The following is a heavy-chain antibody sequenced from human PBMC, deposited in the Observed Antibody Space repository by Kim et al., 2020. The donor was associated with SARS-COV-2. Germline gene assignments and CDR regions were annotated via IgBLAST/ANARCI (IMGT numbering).Heavy chain of an antibody. CDR3: ARAVTANSGYEY. D-gene: IGHD2-21*02. V-gene: IGHV3-53*01. CDR2: IYSGGGCT. Sequence: GGSLRLSCAASGFTVSSSYMAWVRQAPGKGLEWISVIYSGGGCTYYADSVRGRFTVSRDTSRNTMYLQMNSLRVADTAVYYCARAVTANSGYEYWGQGTLVPVSS. CDR1: GFTVSSSY. J-gene: IGHJ4*02.